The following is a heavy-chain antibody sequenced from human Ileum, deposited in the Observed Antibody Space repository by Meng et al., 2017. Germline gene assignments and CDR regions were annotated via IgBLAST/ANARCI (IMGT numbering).Heavy chain of an antibody. J-gene: IGHJ4*02. CDR3: TAEDPQYYFDY. CDR1: GFTFSNAW. V-gene: IGHV3-15*01. CDR2: IRRKTDATTT. Sequence: EVQLVESGGGVVKPGGSLRLSCAASGFTFSNAWLSWVRQAPGKGLEWIARIRRKTDATTTDYVAPVKGRFTIPRDDSENTLFLQMNSLKTEDTAVYYCTAEDPQYYFDYWGQGTLVTVSS.